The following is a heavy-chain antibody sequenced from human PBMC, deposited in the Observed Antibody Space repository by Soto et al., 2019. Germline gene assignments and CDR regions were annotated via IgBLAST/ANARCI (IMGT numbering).Heavy chain of an antibody. J-gene: IGHJ6*02. V-gene: IGHV3-15*07. Sequence: GGSLRLSCAASGFTFSNAWMNWVHQAPEKGLEWVGSIKSKTDGGTTDYAAPVKGRFTISRDDSKNTLYLQMNRLKTEDTAVYYCTTLFSSSWYYYYYGMDVWGQGTTVTVSS. CDR2: IKSKTDGGTT. CDR3: TTLFSSSWYYYYYGMDV. D-gene: IGHD6-13*01. CDR1: GFTFSNAW.